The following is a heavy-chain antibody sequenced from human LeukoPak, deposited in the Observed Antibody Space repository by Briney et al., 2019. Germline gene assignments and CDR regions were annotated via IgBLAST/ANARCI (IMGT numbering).Heavy chain of an antibody. CDR3: ARHRDYYDT. CDR2: IYSSGSA. J-gene: IGHJ4*01. CDR1: GSSINNDF. D-gene: IGHD3-22*01. V-gene: IGHV4-59*08. Sequence: PSETLSLTCTVSGSSINNDFWTWIRQPPGQGLEWIGYIYSSGSAKYNPSLKSRVIISGDTSKNQISLNLTSVTAADTAVYFCARHRDYYDTWGHGTLVTVSS.